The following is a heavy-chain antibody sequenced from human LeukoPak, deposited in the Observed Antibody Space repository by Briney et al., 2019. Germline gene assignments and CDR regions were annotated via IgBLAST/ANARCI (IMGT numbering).Heavy chain of an antibody. CDR2: MNPNSGST. D-gene: IGHD3-3*01. CDR1: GYTFTSYD. Sequence: ASVKVSCKASGYTFTSYDINWVRQATGQGLEWMGWMNPNSGSTGYAQKFQGRVTMTRNTSISTAYMELSSLRSEDTAVYYCARGIGTYYDFWSGYYKSWAFDIWGQGTMVTVSS. J-gene: IGHJ3*02. V-gene: IGHV1-8*01. CDR3: ARGIGTYYDFWSGYYKSWAFDI.